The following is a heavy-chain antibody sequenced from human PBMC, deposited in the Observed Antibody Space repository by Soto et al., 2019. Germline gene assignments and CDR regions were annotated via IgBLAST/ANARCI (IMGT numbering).Heavy chain of an antibody. CDR1: GYTFTSYA. CDR3: ARDREAAAGSPGY. J-gene: IGHJ4*02. Sequence: AASVKVSCKASGYTFTSYAMHWVRQAPGQRLEWMGWINAGNGNTKYSQKFQGRVTITRDTSASTAYMELSSLRSEDTAVYYCARDREAAAGSPGYWGQGTLVTVSS. D-gene: IGHD6-13*01. V-gene: IGHV1-3*01. CDR2: INAGNGNT.